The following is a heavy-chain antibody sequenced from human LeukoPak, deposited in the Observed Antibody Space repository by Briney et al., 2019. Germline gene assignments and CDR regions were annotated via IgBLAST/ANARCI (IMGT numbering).Heavy chain of an antibody. D-gene: IGHD3-10*01. V-gene: IGHV3-30-3*01. CDR1: GFTFSSYA. CDR3: AKCLKRFGELYDAFDI. CDR2: ISYDGSNK. Sequence: PGRSLRLSCAASGFTFSSYAMHWVRQAPGKGLEWVAVISYDGSNKYYADSVKGRFTISRDNSKNTLYLQMNSLRSDDTAVYYCAKCLKRFGELYDAFDIWGQGTMVTVSS. J-gene: IGHJ3*02.